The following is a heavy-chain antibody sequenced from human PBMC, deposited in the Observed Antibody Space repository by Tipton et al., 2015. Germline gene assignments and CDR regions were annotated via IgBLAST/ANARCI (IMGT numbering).Heavy chain of an antibody. J-gene: IGHJ4*02. CDR1: GAAMGSYAS. CDR3: ARDRDSYFDTSGLPL. V-gene: IGHV4-4*01. D-gene: IGHD3-22*01. CDR2: VHPGGRT. Sequence: TLSLTCTVSGAAMGSYASWSWVRQPPGKGLEWIGEVHPGGRTNYNPSLKSRVTISIDQSRNQFSLKLNSVTAADTAVYFCARDRDSYFDTSGLPLWGQGILVTVSS.